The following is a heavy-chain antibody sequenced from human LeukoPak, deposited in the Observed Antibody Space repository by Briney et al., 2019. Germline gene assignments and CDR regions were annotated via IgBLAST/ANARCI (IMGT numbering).Heavy chain of an antibody. CDR2: MSYDGSDK. V-gene: IGHV3-30*04. J-gene: IGHJ4*02. D-gene: IGHD3-3*01. CDR3: ARDPLWGGYFPGFDY. CDR1: GFTFSKNA. Sequence: GGSLRLSCAASGFTFSKNAMHWVRQAPGKGLEWVAVMSYDGSDKYYADSVKGRFTISRDNSKNTLYLQMNSLKIEDTAVYYCARDPLWGGYFPGFDYWGQGTLVTVSS.